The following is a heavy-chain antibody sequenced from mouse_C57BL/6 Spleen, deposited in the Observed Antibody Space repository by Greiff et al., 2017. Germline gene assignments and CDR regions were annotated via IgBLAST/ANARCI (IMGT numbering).Heavy chain of an antibody. CDR1: GFTFSDSG. J-gene: IGHJ2*01. CDR3: ARAPDYYGRSYNFDY. D-gene: IGHD1-1*01. Sequence: EVMLVESGGGLVKPGGSLKLSCAASGFTFSDSGMHWVRQAPEKGLEWVAYISSGSSTIYYADTVKGRFTLSRDNAKNTLFLQMTSLRSEDTAMYDCARAPDYYGRSYNFDYWGQGTTLTVSS. CDR2: ISSGSSTI. V-gene: IGHV5-17*01.